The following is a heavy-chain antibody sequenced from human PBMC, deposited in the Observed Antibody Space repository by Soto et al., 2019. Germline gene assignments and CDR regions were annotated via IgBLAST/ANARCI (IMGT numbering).Heavy chain of an antibody. J-gene: IGHJ3*02. CDR1: GGSISSGGYY. CDR2: IYYSGST. D-gene: IGHD4-17*01. CDR3: AGGVADGDTFHAFDI. V-gene: IGHV4-31*03. Sequence: QVQLQESGPGLVKPSQTLSLTCTVSGGSISSGGYYWSWIRQHPGKGLEWIGYIYYSGSTYYNPSLKSRVTITVDTSKNQFSLKLSSVTAADTAVYYCAGGVADGDTFHAFDIWGQGTMVTVSS.